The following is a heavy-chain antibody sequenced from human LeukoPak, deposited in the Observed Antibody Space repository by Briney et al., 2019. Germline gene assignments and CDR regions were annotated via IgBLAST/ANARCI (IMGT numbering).Heavy chain of an antibody. D-gene: IGHD3-10*01. CDR3: ATPCITMVRGVICY. J-gene: IGHJ4*02. CDR1: GGTFSSYA. CDR2: IIPIFGTA. Sequence: GASVTVSFKASGGTFSSYAISWVRQAPGQGLEWMGGIIPIFGTANYAQKFQGRVTITADESTSTAYMELSSLRSEDTAVYYCATPCITMVRGVICYWGQGTLVTVSS. V-gene: IGHV1-69*13.